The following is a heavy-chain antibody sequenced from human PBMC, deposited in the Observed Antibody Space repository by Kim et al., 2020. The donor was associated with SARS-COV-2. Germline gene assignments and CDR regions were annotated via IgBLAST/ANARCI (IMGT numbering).Heavy chain of an antibody. CDR1: GFTFSSYA. V-gene: IGHV3-30*04. J-gene: IGHJ4*02. CDR3: ASPKGYCSGGSCYTHFDY. CDR2: ISYDGSNK. Sequence: GGSLRLSCAASGFTFSSYAMHWVRQAPGKGLEWVAVISYDGSNKYYADSVKGRFTISRDNSKNTLYLQMNSLRAEDTAVYYCASPKGYCSGGSCYTHFDYWGQGTLVTVSS. D-gene: IGHD2-15*01.